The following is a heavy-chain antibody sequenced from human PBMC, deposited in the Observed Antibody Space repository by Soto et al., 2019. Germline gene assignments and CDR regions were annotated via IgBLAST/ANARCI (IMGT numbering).Heavy chain of an antibody. Sequence: EVQLVESGGGLVKPGGSLRLSCAASGFTFSSYSMNWVRQAPGKGLEWVSSISSSRSYIYYADLVKGRFTISRDNAKNSLYLQMNSLRAEDTAVYYCARDQPGYSYGYGLGYWGQGTLVTVSS. D-gene: IGHD5-18*01. CDR1: GFTFSSYS. J-gene: IGHJ4*02. CDR3: ARDQPGYSYGYGLGY. CDR2: ISSSRSYI. V-gene: IGHV3-21*01.